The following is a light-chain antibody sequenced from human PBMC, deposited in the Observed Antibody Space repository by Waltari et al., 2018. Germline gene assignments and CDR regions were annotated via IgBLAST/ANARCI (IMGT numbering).Light chain of an antibody. V-gene: IGLV2-23*03. CDR1: SSDVGTYNL. CDR3: SSYAGSSTFPFV. CDR2: EGT. J-gene: IGLJ1*01. Sequence: QSALTQPASVSGSPGQSITISCTGTSSDVGTYNLVSWYQQHPGNAPKLMLYEGTKRPAGVSNRFSGSKSGNTASLTISGLQAEDEADYYCSSYAGSSTFPFVFGTGTKVTVL.